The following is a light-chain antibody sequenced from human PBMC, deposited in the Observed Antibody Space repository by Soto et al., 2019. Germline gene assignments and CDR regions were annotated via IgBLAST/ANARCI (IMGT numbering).Light chain of an antibody. Sequence: QGGLVQPASMSGSPGHSIAIACTGASSDIGLYNYVSWYQHHPGKAPKLLISEVNVRPSGLSDRFSASKAGNTASLTISGLKPEDEAYYYCSSLSTTSTHIVFGSGTRSPS. V-gene: IGLV2-14*01. CDR3: SSLSTTSTHIV. CDR2: EVN. J-gene: IGLJ1*01. CDR1: SSDIGLYNY.